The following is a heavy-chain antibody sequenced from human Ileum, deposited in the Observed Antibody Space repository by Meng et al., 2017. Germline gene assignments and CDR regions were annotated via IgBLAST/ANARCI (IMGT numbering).Heavy chain of an antibody. V-gene: IGHV4-31*03. CDR3: ARGGTAYFDY. J-gene: IGHJ4*02. Sequence: QVQLQESGPGLVKPSQTLSLTCTVSGGPISSGGYYWSWIRQHPGKGLEWIGYIYDSGSTYYNPSLKSRIAISGDTSKNQFSLNLSSVTAADTAVYYCARGGTAYFDYWGQGTLVTVSS. CDR1: GGPISSGGYY. CDR2: IYDSGST. D-gene: IGHD1-1*01.